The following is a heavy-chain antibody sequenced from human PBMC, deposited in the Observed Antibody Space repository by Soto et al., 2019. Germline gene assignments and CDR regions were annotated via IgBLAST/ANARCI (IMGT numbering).Heavy chain of an antibody. D-gene: IGHD3-16*01. CDR2: INAGNGNT. CDR1: GFTFTSYA. J-gene: IGHJ4*02. Sequence: QVQLVQSGAEEKKPGASVKLSCKASGFTFTSYAMHWVRQAPGQRLEWMGWINAGNGNTKCSQKFQGRVTLTRDTSASTAFMELSSLISEDTAVYYCARGDGHSVGYWGQGTLVTVSS. V-gene: IGHV1-3*05. CDR3: ARGDGHSVGY.